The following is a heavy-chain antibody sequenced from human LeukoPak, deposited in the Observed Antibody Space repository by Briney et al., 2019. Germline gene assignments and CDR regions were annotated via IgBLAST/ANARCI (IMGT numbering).Heavy chain of an antibody. CDR2: ISYDGSNK. CDR3: ARGVLRVVVPAALY. CDR1: GFTFSSYS. V-gene: IGHV3-30*03. J-gene: IGHJ4*02. D-gene: IGHD2-2*01. Sequence: GGSLRLSCAASGFTFSSYSMNWVRQAPGKGLEWVAVISYDGSNKYYADSVKGRFTISRDNSKNTLYLQMNSLRAEDTAVYYCARGVLRVVVPAALYWGQGTLVTVSS.